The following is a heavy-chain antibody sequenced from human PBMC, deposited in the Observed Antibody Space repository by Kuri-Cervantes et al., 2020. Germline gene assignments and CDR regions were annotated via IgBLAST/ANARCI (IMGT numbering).Heavy chain of an antibody. CDR1: GYTFSTYG. D-gene: IGHD1-26*01. J-gene: IGHJ4*02. V-gene: IGHV1-18*01. CDR2: ISSYNVDS. CDR3: ARDEWELPRTSYYFDY. Sequence: ASVKVSCKASGYTFSTYGISWVRQAPGQGLEWMGWISSYNVDSNYAQNFQDRFTMTIDTSATTAYMELSRLRSDDTAVYYCARDEWELPRTSYYFDYWGQGTLVTVSS.